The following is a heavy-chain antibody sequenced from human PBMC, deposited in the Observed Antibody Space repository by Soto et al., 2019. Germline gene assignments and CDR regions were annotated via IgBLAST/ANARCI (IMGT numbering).Heavy chain of an antibody. Sequence: PGGSLRLSCAASGFPFSSYWMHWVRQAPGKGLVWVSRINSDGSSTSYADSVKGRFTISRDNAKNTLYLQMNSLRAEDTAVYYCARGRPEFCSGGSCYSDWFDPWGQGTLVTVSS. CDR2: INSDGSST. CDR3: ARGRPEFCSGGSCYSDWFDP. V-gene: IGHV3-74*01. J-gene: IGHJ5*02. D-gene: IGHD2-15*01. CDR1: GFPFSSYW.